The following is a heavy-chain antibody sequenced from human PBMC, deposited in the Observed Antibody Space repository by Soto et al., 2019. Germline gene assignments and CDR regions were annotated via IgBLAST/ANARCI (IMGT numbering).Heavy chain of an antibody. Sequence: ASVKVSCKASGGTFSSYAISWVRQAPGQGLEWMGGIIPIFGTANYAQKFQGRVTITADESTSTAYMELSSLRSEDTAVYYCATPAPYYYDSSGLDPWGQGTLVTVAS. V-gene: IGHV1-69*13. D-gene: IGHD3-22*01. CDR2: IIPIFGTA. CDR3: ATPAPYYYDSSGLDP. CDR1: GGTFSSYA. J-gene: IGHJ5*02.